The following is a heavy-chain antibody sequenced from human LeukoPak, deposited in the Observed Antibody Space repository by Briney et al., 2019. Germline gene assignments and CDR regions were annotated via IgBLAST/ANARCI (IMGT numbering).Heavy chain of an antibody. CDR2: INHSGST. Sequence: SETLSLTCAVYGGSFSGYYWSWIRQPPGKGLEWIGEINHSGSTNYNPSLKSRVTISVDTSKNQFSLKLSSVTAEDTAVYYCARGRPDYDILTGYYTWRYYYYMDVWGKGTTVTVSS. V-gene: IGHV4-34*01. CDR1: GGSFSGYY. CDR3: ARGRPDYDILTGYYTWRYYYYMDV. D-gene: IGHD3-9*01. J-gene: IGHJ6*03.